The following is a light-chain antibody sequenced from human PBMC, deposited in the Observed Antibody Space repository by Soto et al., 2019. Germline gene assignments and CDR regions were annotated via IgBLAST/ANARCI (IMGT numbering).Light chain of an antibody. V-gene: IGLV1-44*01. CDR1: SSNIGRNS. CDR2: GET. J-gene: IGLJ2*01. CDR3: AAWDDDLNGVV. Sequence: QSALTQPPSASGTPGQRVTISCSGSSSNIGRNSINWYQQLPGTAPKLLMYGETQRPSGVPDRFSGSKSGTSASLAISGLQSEDEADYYCAAWDDDLNGVVFGGGTKLTVL.